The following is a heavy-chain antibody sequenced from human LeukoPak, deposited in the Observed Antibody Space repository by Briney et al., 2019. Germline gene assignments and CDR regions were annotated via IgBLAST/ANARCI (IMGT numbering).Heavy chain of an antibody. J-gene: IGHJ6*03. Sequence: GGSLRLSYAASGFTLSSYSMNWVRQAPGKGLEWDSSISSSSSYIYYADSVKGRFAISRDNAKNSLYLQMNSLRAEDTAVYYCARDPASYDFWSGYYSHYYYYMDVWGKGTTVTVSS. CDR2: ISSSSSYI. D-gene: IGHD3-3*01. CDR3: ARDPASYDFWSGYYSHYYYYMDV. V-gene: IGHV3-21*01. CDR1: GFTLSSYS.